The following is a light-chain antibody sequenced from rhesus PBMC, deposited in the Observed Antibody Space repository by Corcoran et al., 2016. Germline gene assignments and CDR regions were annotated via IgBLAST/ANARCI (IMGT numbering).Light chain of an antibody. CDR1: QNIYIT. V-gene: IGKV1S12*01. J-gene: IGKJ2*01. CDR3: QHYYDNPYI. Sequence: DIQMTQSPSALSASVGDRVTISCRASQNIYITLAWYQQKPGKAPKLLIYAASTLQPGIPPRFSGSGSGTDFTLTINSLQPGDSATYYCQHYYDNPYIFGQGTRVEIK. CDR2: AAS.